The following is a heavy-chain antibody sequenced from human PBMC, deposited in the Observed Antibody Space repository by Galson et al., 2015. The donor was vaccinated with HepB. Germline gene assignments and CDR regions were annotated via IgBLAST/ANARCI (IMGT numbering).Heavy chain of an antibody. CDR1: GFSFSNYN. J-gene: IGHJ4*02. V-gene: IGHV3-21*01. CDR3: ARDRGYCSGGRCWPMGFDY. CDR2: ISSASSYI. D-gene: IGHD2-15*01. Sequence: SLRLSCAASGFSFSNYNMNWVRQAPGKGLEWVSSISSASSYIYYADSVKGRFTISRDNAKNSLYLQMNSLRAEDTAVYYCARDRGYCSGGRCWPMGFDYWGQGTLVTVSS.